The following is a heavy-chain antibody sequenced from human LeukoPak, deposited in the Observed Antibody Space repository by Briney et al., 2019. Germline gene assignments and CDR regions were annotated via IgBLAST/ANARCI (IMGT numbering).Heavy chain of an antibody. CDR3: ARDSTLLHWFDP. D-gene: IGHD2-15*01. V-gene: IGHV1-46*01. CDR1: GYTFTSYY. J-gene: IGHJ5*02. CDR2: INPSGGTT. Sequence: GGSLRLSCAASGYTFTSYYMHWVRQAPGQGLEWMGIINPSGGTTSYAQKFQGRVTMTRDTSTSTVYMELSSLRSEDTAVYYCARDSTLLHWFDPWGQGTLVTVSS.